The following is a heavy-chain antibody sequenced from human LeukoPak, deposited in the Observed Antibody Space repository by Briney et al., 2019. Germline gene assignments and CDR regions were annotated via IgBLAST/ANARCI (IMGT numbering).Heavy chain of an antibody. J-gene: IGHJ4*02. Sequence: GGSLRLSCAASGFTFSSYEMNWVRQAPGKGLEWVSSISSSSSYIYYADSVKGRFTISRDNAKNSLYLQMNSLRAEDTAVYYCARDTLNYYDSSGYYLDFDYWGQGTLVTVSS. CDR3: ARDTLNYYDSSGYYLDFDY. D-gene: IGHD3-22*01. CDR2: ISSSSSYI. CDR1: GFTFSSYE. V-gene: IGHV3-21*01.